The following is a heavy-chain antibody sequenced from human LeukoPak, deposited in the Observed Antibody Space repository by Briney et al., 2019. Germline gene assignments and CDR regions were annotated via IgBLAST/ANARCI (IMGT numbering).Heavy chain of an antibody. Sequence: GGSLRLSCAASGFTFSSYSMNWVRQAPGKGLGWVSSISSSSSYIYYADSVKGRFTISRDNAKNSLYLQMNSLRAEDTAVYYCASYIRGINYYYMDVWGKGTTVTVSS. CDR1: GFTFSSYS. CDR3: ASYIRGINYYYMDV. CDR2: ISSSSSYI. J-gene: IGHJ6*03. D-gene: IGHD5-24*01. V-gene: IGHV3-21*01.